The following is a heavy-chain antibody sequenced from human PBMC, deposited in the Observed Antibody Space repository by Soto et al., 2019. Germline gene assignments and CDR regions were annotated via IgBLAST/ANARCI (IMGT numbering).Heavy chain of an antibody. J-gene: IGHJ3*02. Sequence: SETLSLTCTVSGGSISSGGYYWSWIRQHPGKGLEWIGYIYYSGSTYYNPSPKSRVTISVDTSKNQFSLKLSSVTAADTAVYYCARSTRSDSSGWYDDAAFEIWGQGNMV. D-gene: IGHD6-19*01. CDR3: ARSTRSDSSGWYDDAAFEI. CDR1: GGSISSGGYY. CDR2: IYYSGST. V-gene: IGHV4-31*03.